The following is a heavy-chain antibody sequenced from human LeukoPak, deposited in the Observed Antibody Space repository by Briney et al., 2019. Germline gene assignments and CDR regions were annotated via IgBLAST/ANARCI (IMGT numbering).Heavy chain of an antibody. CDR1: GGSITGYS. CDR3: ARGTAAVY. J-gene: IGHJ4*02. D-gene: IGHD6-25*01. CDR2: ISYRGAT. Sequence: PSETLSLTCTASGGSITGYSWSWFRQSPVKGLEWIGYISYRGATNSNPSLKSRVTVSLDMSKNQFSLKLNSVTAADTAVYYCARGTAAVYWGQETLVTVSS. V-gene: IGHV4-59*01.